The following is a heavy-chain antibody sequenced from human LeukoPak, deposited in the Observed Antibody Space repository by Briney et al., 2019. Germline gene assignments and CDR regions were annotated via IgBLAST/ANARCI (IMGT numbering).Heavy chain of an antibody. D-gene: IGHD5-24*01. V-gene: IGHV4-39*01. CDR1: GGSIDNSHYY. CDR2: IHYSGST. J-gene: IGHJ4*02. CDR3: VVQFWPADY. Sequence: SGTLSLTCTVSGGSIDNSHYYWGWIRQPPGEGLEWIASIHYSGSTHYNPSLKSRVTISVDTSKNQFSLKLSSVTAADTAVYYCVVQFWPADYWGQGTLVTVSS.